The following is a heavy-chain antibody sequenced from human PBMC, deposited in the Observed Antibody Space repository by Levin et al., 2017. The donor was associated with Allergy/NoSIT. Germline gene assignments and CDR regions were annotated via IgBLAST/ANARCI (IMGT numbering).Heavy chain of an antibody. CDR1: GGSFSGYY. J-gene: IGHJ2*01. V-gene: IGHV4-34*01. D-gene: IGHD5-18*01. CDR3: ARRWIQLWLSGPTYWYFDL. CDR2: INHSGST. Sequence: PSETLSLTCAVYGGSFSGYYWSWIRQPPGKGLEWIGEINHSGSTNYNPSLKSRVTISVDTSKNQFSLKLSSVTAADTAVYYCARRWIQLWLSGPTYWYFDLWGRGTLVTVSS.